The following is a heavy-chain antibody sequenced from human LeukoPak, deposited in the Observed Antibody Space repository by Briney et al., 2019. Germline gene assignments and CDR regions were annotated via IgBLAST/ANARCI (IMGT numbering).Heavy chain of an antibody. CDR3: ARGVMDSPFAFDI. D-gene: IGHD3/OR15-3a*01. CDR2: ISSSSTI. V-gene: IGHV3-48*01. CDR1: GFTFSSYS. Sequence: PGGSLRLSCAASGFTFSSYSMNWVRQAPGKGLEWVSYISSSSTIYYADSVKRRFTISRDNAKNSLYLQMNSLSAEDTAVFYCARGVMDSPFAFDIWGRGTMVTVSS. J-gene: IGHJ3*02.